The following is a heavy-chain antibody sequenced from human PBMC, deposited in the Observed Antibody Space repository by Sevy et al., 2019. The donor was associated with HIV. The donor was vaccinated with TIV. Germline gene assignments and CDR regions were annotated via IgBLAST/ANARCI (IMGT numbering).Heavy chain of an antibody. J-gene: IGHJ4*02. CDR3: GKDRWGIAAAGTGVFDY. V-gene: IGHV1-2*02. CDR2: INPNSGGT. CDR1: GYTFTGYY. D-gene: IGHD6-13*01. Sequence: ASVKVSCKASGYTFTGYYMHWVRQAPGQGLEWMGWINPNSGGTEYAQKFQGRVTMTRDTSISIAYMELSRLRSDDTAVYFGGKDRWGIAAAGTGVFDYWGQGALVTVSS.